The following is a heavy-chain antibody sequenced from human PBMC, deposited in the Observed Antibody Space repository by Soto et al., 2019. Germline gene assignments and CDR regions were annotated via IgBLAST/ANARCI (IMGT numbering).Heavy chain of an antibody. Sequence: ASVKVSCKASGYTFTSYAMHWVRQAPGQRLEWMGWINAGNGNTNYAQKLRGRVTMTTDTSTSTAYMELRSLRSDDTAVYYCARGRNGMDVWGQGTTVTVSS. CDR3: ARGRNGMDV. CDR1: GYTFTSYA. CDR2: INAGNGNT. V-gene: IGHV1-3*01. J-gene: IGHJ6*02.